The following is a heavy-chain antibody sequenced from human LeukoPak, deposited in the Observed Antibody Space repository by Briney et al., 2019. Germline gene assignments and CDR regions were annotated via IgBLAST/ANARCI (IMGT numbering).Heavy chain of an antibody. CDR3: ARVVDHDYGDYYLDY. J-gene: IGHJ4*02. CDR1: GFTFSSYA. D-gene: IGHD4-17*01. CDR2: ISGSGGSP. Sequence: GGSLRLSCAASGFTFSSYAMSWVRQAPGKGLEWVSTISGSGGSPYYADSVKGRFTISRDNSKNTLYLQMNSLRAEDTAVYYCARVVDHDYGDYYLDYWGQGTLVTVSS. V-gene: IGHV3-23*01.